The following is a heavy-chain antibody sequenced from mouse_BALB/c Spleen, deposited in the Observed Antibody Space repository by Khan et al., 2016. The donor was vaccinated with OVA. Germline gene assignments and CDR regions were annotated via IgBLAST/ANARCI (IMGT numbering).Heavy chain of an antibody. CDR2: ISYSGST. J-gene: IGHJ2*01. D-gene: IGHD1-2*01. V-gene: IGHV3-2*02. CDR3: ARTARIKY. Sequence: EVKLLESGPGLVKPSQSLSLTCTVAGYSITSGYGWNWIRQFPGNKLEWMGYISYSGSTNYNQSLKSLISITRDTSKNQFFLQLNSVTTEDTATYYCARTARIKYWGQGTTLTVSS. CDR1: GYSITSGYG.